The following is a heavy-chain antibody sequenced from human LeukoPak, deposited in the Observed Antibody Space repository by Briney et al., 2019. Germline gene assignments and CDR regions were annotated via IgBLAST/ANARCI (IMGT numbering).Heavy chain of an antibody. CDR2: IIPNSGGT. J-gene: IGHJ4*02. V-gene: IGHV1-2*02. CDR1: GYTFTGYY. Sequence: ASVKVSCKAPGYTFTGYYMHWVRQAPGQGLEWMGWIIPNSGGTNYAQKFQGRVTMTRDTSISTAYMELSRLRSDDTAVYYCAFSVGATMGFDYWGQGTLVTVSS. CDR3: AFSVGATMGFDY. D-gene: IGHD1-26*01.